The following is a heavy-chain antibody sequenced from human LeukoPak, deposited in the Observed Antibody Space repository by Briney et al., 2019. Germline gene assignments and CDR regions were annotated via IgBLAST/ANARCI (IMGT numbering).Heavy chain of an antibody. D-gene: IGHD2-2*01. CDR1: GFTFSDYY. CDR3: AGGLGAHQFPY. V-gene: IGHV3-72*01. CDR2: IRNKANGYRT. J-gene: IGHJ4*02. Sequence: PGGSLRLSCAASGFTFSDYYMDWVRQAPGKGLEWIGRIRNKANGYRTEYAASVKGRLTISRDDSENSLFLQMNSLKIEDTAVYYCAGGLGAHQFPYWGQGTLVIVSS.